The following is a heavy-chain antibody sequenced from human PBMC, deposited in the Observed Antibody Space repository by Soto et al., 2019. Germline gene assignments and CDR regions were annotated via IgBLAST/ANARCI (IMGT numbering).Heavy chain of an antibody. D-gene: IGHD1-1*01. Sequence: QVHLVQSGAEETKPGASVKVTCKGSGYGFTTYGITWVRQAPGQGLEWMAWISAHNGNTNYAQKLQGRATVTRDTSTSTAYMELRSLRSDDTVVYYCARGRYGDYWGQGALVTVSS. CDR2: ISAHNGNT. J-gene: IGHJ4*02. CDR3: ARGRYGDY. CDR1: GYGFTTYG. V-gene: IGHV1-18*01.